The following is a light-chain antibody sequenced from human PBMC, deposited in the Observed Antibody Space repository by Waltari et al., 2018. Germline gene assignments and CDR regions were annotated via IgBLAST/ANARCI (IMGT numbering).Light chain of an antibody. CDR1: RSGVGVYGF. V-gene: IGLV2-11*01. Sequence: QSALTQPRSVSGSSGQSVTISCSGSRSGVGVYGFISWYQHLPDKAPKLIIYDVTKRPSGVPDRFSGSKSGNTASLTISGLQADDEADYYCSSYTPTSFWVFGGGTKLTVL. J-gene: IGLJ3*02. CDR3: SSYTPTSFWV. CDR2: DVT.